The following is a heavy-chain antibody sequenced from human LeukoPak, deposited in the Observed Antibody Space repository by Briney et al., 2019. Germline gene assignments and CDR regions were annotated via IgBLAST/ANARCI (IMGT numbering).Heavy chain of an antibody. Sequence: SVKVSCKAPGGTFSSYAISWVRQAPGQGLEWMGGIIPIFGTANYAQKFQGRVTITTDESTSTAYMELSSLRSEDTAVYYCARGRIQLFNYYYFDYWGQGTLVTVSS. D-gene: IGHD5-18*01. CDR2: IIPIFGTA. CDR1: GGTFSSYA. J-gene: IGHJ4*02. V-gene: IGHV1-69*05. CDR3: ARGRIQLFNYYYFDY.